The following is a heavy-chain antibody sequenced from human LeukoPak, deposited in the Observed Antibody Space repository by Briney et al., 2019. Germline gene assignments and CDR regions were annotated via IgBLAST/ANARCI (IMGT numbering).Heavy chain of an antibody. J-gene: IGHJ4*02. V-gene: IGHV5-51*01. Sequence: GESLKISCKGSGYSFTSYWIGWVRQMPGKGLEWMGIIYPGDSDTRYSPSFQGQVTISADKSISTAYLQWSSLKASDTAMYYCARHYLYCSGGSCYPQNFDYWGQGTLVTVSS. D-gene: IGHD2-15*01. CDR2: IYPGDSDT. CDR3: ARHYLYCSGGSCYPQNFDY. CDR1: GYSFTSYW.